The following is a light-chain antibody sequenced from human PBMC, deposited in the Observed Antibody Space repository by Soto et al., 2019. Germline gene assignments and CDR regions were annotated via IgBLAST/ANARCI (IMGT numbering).Light chain of an antibody. CDR2: DAS. Sequence: DIHMTKSPSTLSASERERVTMTCRASQSISSWLAWYQQKPGRAPKLLIYDASRLESGVPSSFSGSGSGTEFTLTISCLKHDDFATYYCQHFNSYFTCGQGTKVDVK. CDR1: QSISSW. V-gene: IGKV1-5*01. J-gene: IGKJ1*01. CDR3: QHFNSYFT.